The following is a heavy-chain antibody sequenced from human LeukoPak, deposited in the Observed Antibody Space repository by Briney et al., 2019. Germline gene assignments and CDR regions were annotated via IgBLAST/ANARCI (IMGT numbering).Heavy chain of an antibody. CDR1: GFTFSSYG. Sequence: GGSLRLSCAASGFTFSSYGMHWVRQAPGKGLEWVAVIWYDGSNKYYADSVKGRFTISRDNSKNTLYLQMNSLRAEDTAVYYCARARHYYGSGHFDCWGQGTLVTVSS. CDR2: IWYDGSNK. J-gene: IGHJ4*02. CDR3: ARARHYYGSGHFDC. D-gene: IGHD3-10*01. V-gene: IGHV3-33*01.